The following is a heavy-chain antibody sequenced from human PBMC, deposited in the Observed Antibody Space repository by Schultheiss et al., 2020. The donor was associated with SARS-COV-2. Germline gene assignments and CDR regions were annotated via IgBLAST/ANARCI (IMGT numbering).Heavy chain of an antibody. Sequence: GGSLRLSCAASGFTFSSYWMSWVRQAPGKGLEWVANIKQDGSEKYYVDSVKGRFTISRDNAKESLYLQMSSLRAEDTAFYYCARDGSSSSWYVYGGTYYYYYYGMDFWGQGTTVTVSS. CDR2: IKQDGSEK. V-gene: IGHV3-7*03. D-gene: IGHD6-13*01. CDR3: ARDGSSSSWYVYGGTYYYYYYGMDF. CDR1: GFTFSSYW. J-gene: IGHJ6*02.